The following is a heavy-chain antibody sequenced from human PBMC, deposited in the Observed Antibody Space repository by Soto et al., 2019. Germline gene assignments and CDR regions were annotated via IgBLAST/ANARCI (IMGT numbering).Heavy chain of an antibody. CDR2: IYHSGST. CDR1: GGSFSRGVYS. J-gene: IGHJ4*02. CDR3: ARGVTMVRGVIINYFDY. V-gene: IGHV4-30-2*01. D-gene: IGHD3-10*01. Sequence: QLQLQESGSGLVKPSQTLSLTCAVSGGSFSRGVYSWSGIRKPPGKAWGWIGYIYHSGSTYYNPSLKSRVTISVDRSKNQFSLKLSSVTAADTAVYYCARGVTMVRGVIINYFDYWGQGTLVTVSS.